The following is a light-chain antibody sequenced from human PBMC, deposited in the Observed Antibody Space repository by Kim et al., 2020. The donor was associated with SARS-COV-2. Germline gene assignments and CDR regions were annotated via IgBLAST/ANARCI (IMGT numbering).Light chain of an antibody. J-gene: IGKJ2*02. Sequence: EIVLTQSPGTLSLSPGERATLSCRASQSVSDNYLAWYQQKPGQAPRLLIYGASSRATDIPDRFSGSGSGTDFTLTISRLEPEDFAVYYCQQYDTSPSCTFGQGTKLEI. V-gene: IGKV3-20*01. CDR3: QQYDTSPSCT. CDR1: QSVSDNY. CDR2: GAS.